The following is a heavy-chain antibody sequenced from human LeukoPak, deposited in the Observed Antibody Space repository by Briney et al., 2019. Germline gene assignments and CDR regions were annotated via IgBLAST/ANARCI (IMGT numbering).Heavy chain of an antibody. D-gene: IGHD1-26*01. CDR1: GFTFSSYS. Sequence: GGSLRLSCTASGFTFSSYSMIWVRQAPGKGLEWVSSIGSTGSHLYYADSVKGRFTISRDNAKNSVSLQMNSLRVDDTAVYYCARDKFLVGAGDYWGQGILVTVSS. CDR3: ARDKFLVGAGDY. J-gene: IGHJ4*02. CDR2: IGSTGSHL. V-gene: IGHV3-21*01.